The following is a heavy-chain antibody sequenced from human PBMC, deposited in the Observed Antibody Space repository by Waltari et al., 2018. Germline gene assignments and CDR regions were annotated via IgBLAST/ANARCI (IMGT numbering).Heavy chain of an antibody. CDR1: GSTFSSYS. V-gene: IGHV3-21*01. Sequence: EVQLVESGGGLVKPGGPLRLSCAASGSTFSSYSMNWVRQAPGTGLESVPSLSSSSSYIDYADSVKGRFTISKNNAKNSLYLQMNSLRAEDTAVYYCARVGIAAAGAFDYWGQGTLVTVSS. CDR3: ARVGIAAAGAFDY. D-gene: IGHD6-13*01. J-gene: IGHJ4*02. CDR2: LSSSSSYI.